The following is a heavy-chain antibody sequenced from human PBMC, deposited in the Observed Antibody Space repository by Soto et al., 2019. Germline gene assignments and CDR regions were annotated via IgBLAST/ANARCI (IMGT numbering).Heavy chain of an antibody. V-gene: IGHV5-51*01. Sequence: WESLRSSCNIYVYSVTTYWIAWVRQMPVKGLEWMGSIHPGESDTRYSPSFQGQVTISADRSITTAYLQWSSLKASDTAMYYCARHEATYYNFYGMDVWGQGTTVTVSS. CDR2: IHPGESDT. CDR1: VYSVTTYW. J-gene: IGHJ6*02. CDR3: ARHEATYYNFYGMDV.